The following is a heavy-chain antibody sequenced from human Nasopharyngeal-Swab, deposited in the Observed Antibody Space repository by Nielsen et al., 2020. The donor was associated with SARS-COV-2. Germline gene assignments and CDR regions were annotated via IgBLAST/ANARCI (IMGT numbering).Heavy chain of an antibody. CDR2: ISYDGSNK. D-gene: IGHD6-6*01. Sequence: GESLKISCAASGFTFNSYALHWVRQAPGTGLEWVAVISYDGSNKYYADSVKGRFTISRDNSKNTLYLQMNSLRAEDTAVYYCAKSLYSSSSRRVYYYYGMDVWGQGTTVTVSS. V-gene: IGHV3-30-3*02. J-gene: IGHJ6*02. CDR3: AKSLYSSSSRRVYYYYGMDV. CDR1: GFTFNSYA.